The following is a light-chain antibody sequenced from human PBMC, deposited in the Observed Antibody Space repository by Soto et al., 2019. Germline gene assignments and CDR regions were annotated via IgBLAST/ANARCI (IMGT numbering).Light chain of an antibody. CDR2: WAS. CDR1: QRVLYSSDKKNY. Sequence: DIVMTQSPDSLAVSLGERATINCKSSQRVLYSSDKKNYLAWYQHKPGQPPKLLIYWASTRESGVPDRFSGSGSGTEFTLTINSLQTEDVAVYYCQQYYSAPITFGQGTRLEIK. J-gene: IGKJ5*01. CDR3: QQYYSAPIT. V-gene: IGKV4-1*01.